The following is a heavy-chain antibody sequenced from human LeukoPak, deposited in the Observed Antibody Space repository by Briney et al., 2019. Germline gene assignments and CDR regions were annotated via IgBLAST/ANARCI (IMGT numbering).Heavy chain of an antibody. D-gene: IGHD2-15*01. CDR2: ISYDGSNK. CDR1: GFTFSSYA. Sequence: GGSLRLSCAASGFTFSSYAMHWVRQAPGKGLEWVAVISYDGSNKYYADSVKGRFTISRDNSKNTLYLQMNSLRAEDTAVYYCARGQCSGGSCLGNWFDPWGQGTLVTVSS. J-gene: IGHJ5*02. V-gene: IGHV3-30*04. CDR3: ARGQCSGGSCLGNWFDP.